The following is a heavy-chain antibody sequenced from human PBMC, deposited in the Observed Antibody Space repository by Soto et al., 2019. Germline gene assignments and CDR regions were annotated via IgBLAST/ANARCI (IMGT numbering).Heavy chain of an antibody. CDR1: GYTFTSYY. CDR2: INPSGGST. CDR3: ARARGDGYRPEFDY. D-gene: IGHD5-12*01. J-gene: IGHJ4*02. Sequence: QVQLVQSGAEVKKPGASVKVSCKASGYTFTSYYMHCVRQDPGQGLEWMGIINPSGGSTTYAQKIRSRITITMTTSTSTVYMQMSSMKSDDTAEYYCARARGDGYRPEFDYWSQGTLVTVSS. V-gene: IGHV1-46*01.